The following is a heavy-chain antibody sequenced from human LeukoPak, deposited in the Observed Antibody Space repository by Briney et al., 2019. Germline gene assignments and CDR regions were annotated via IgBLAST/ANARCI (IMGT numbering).Heavy chain of an antibody. CDR1: GFTFSSYT. Sequence: GGPLRLSCAASGFTFSSYTMTWVRQAPGKGLEWVSAFSATDGSAQYAESVKGRFTISRDNSKNRLYLQMNSLRAEDTAVYYCAKARIAAAGTGAFDVWGQGTMVTVSS. V-gene: IGHV3-23*01. D-gene: IGHD6-13*01. CDR2: FSATDGSA. J-gene: IGHJ3*01. CDR3: AKARIAAAGTGAFDV.